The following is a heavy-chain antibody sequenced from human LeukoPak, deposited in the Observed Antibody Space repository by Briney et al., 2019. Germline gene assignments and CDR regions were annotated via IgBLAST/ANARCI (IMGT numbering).Heavy chain of an antibody. V-gene: IGHV4-4*07. CDR3: ARALVDTAMVTFGYYYYMDV. Sequence: SETLSRTCTGTGGSISSYYWSWVRQPAGKGLEWIGRIYTSGSTNYNPSLKSRVTMSVDTSRSQFSLKLSSVTAADTAVYYCARALVDTAMVTFGYYYYMDVWGKGTTVTVSS. CDR1: GGSISSYY. D-gene: IGHD5-18*01. J-gene: IGHJ6*03. CDR2: IYTSGST.